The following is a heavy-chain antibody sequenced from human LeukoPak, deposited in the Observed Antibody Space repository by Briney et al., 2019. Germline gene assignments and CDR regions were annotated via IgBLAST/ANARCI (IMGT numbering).Heavy chain of an antibody. CDR1: GYTFTSYA. Sequence: ASVKVSCKASGYTFTSYAINWVRQAPGQGLEWMGWINTNTGNPTFAQGFTGRFVFSLDTSVSTAYLQISSLKTEDTAVYYCARDTSSWPYYYYYMDVWGKGTTVTVSS. J-gene: IGHJ6*03. D-gene: IGHD6-13*01. CDR2: INTNTGNP. V-gene: IGHV7-4-1*02. CDR3: ARDTSSWPYYYYYMDV.